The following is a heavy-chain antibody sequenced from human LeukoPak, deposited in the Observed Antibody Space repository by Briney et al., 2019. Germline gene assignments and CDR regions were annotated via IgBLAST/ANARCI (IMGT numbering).Heavy chain of an antibody. D-gene: IGHD6-19*01. V-gene: IGHV3-48*03. CDR3: ARDPQYSSGWYDAWFDP. CDR2: ITSSGSAV. CDR1: GFTFSSYE. J-gene: IGHJ5*02. Sequence: GGSLRLSCAASGFTFSSYEMNWVRQAPGKGLGWVSYITSSGSAVYYADSVKGRFTISRDNAKNSLYLQMNSLRAEDTAVYYCARDPQYSSGWYDAWFDPWGQGTLVTVSS.